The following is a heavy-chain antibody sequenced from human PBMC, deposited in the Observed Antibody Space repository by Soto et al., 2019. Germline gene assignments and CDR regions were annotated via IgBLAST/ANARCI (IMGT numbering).Heavy chain of an antibody. V-gene: IGHV4-59*08. CDR2: IYYRGST. CDR3: ARGLRKDTTFLVFAY. CDR1: GVSIGTYF. J-gene: IGHJ4*01. D-gene: IGHD3-3*01. Sequence: QVQLQESGPGLVRPSETLSLTCSVSGVSIGTYFWSWLRQSPGKGLEWIGFIYYRGSTTYNPSLRTRFTISVDTSRNHLSLKMMSATAADTVGYFSARGLRKDTTFLVFAYWGHGTLVTVSS.